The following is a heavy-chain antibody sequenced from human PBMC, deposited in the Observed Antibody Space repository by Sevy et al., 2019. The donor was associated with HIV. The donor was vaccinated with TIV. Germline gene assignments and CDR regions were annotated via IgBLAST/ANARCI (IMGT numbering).Heavy chain of an antibody. CDR3: TRNYLLITFGELIVPGGGHS. Sequence: GGSLRLSCTTSGFTFGDYGVSWFRQAPGKGLEWVGFIRTKPYGGTAQYAASVRGRFTISRDDSKSIAYLHMNSLKSEDTAVYYCTRNYLLITFGELIVPGGGHSWGQGTLVTVSS. V-gene: IGHV3-49*03. CDR2: IRTKPYGGTA. J-gene: IGHJ4*02. CDR1: GFTFGDYG. D-gene: IGHD3-16*02.